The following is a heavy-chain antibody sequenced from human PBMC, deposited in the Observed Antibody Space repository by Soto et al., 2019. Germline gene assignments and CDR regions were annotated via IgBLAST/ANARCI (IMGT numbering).Heavy chain of an antibody. D-gene: IGHD3-10*01. V-gene: IGHV4-31*02. CDR3: ATCGYYYGSGSYAFDI. J-gene: IGHJ3*02. CDR2: IYYSGST. Sequence: SETLSLTCTVSGGSISSGGYYWSWIRQHPGKGLEWIGYIYYSGSTYYNPSLKSRVTISVDTSKNQFSLKLSSVTAADTAVYYCATCGYYYGSGSYAFDIWGQGTMVTVS. CDR1: GGSISSGGYY.